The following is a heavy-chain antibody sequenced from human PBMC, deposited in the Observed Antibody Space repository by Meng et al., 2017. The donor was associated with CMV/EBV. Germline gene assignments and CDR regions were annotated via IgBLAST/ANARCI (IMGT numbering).Heavy chain of an antibody. V-gene: IGHV4-59*01. CDR3: ASFPHYYYYGMDV. J-gene: IGHJ6*02. CDR2: IYYSGST. Sequence: GSLRLSCTVSGGSISSYYWSWIRQPPGKGLEWIGYIYYSGSTNYNPSLKSRVTISVDTSKNQFSLKLSSVNAADTAVYYCASFPHYYYYGMDVWGQGTTVTVSS. CDR1: GGSISSYY.